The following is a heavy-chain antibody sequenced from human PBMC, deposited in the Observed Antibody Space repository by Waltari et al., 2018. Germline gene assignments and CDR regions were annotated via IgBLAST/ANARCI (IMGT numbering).Heavy chain of an antibody. CDR3: ARGQLELLGGYFDY. CDR2: IIPIFGTA. V-gene: IGHV1-69*08. J-gene: IGHJ4*02. CDR1: GGTFSSYA. D-gene: IGHD1-7*01. Sequence: QVQLVQSGAEVNKPGSSVKVSCKASGGTFSSYAISWVRQAPGQGLEWMGRIIPIFGTASYAQKVEGRVTITADKSTSTAYMELMSLRCEDTAVYYCARGQLELLGGYFDYWGQGTLVTVSS.